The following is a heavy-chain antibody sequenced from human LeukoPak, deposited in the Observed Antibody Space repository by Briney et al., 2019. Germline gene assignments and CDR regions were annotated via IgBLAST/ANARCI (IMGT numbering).Heavy chain of an antibody. V-gene: IGHV3-21*01. CDR2: ISSSGTYI. CDR1: GFTFNSYS. CDR3: TRDPRHFDS. Sequence: GGSLRLSCAASGFTFNSYSMNWVRQAPGKGLEWVSSISSSGTYISYSDSVKGRFTVSRDNAKNSLYLQMNSLRAEDTAVYYCTRDPRHFDSCGQGTLVTVSS. J-gene: IGHJ5*01. D-gene: IGHD6-6*01.